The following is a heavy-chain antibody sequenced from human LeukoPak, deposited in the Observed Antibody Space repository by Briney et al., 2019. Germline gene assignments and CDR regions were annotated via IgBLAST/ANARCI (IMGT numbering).Heavy chain of an antibody. CDR3: ARGDSSGYTDYWYFDL. CDR1: GGSISSYY. J-gene: IGHJ2*01. CDR2: IYYSGST. V-gene: IGHV4-59*01. Sequence: SETLSLTCTVSGGSISSYYWSWIRQPPGKGLEWIGYIYYSGSTNYNPFLKRRVTISVDTSKNQFSLKLRSVTAADPAVYYCARGDSSGYTDYWYFDLWGRGALVTVSS. D-gene: IGHD3-22*01.